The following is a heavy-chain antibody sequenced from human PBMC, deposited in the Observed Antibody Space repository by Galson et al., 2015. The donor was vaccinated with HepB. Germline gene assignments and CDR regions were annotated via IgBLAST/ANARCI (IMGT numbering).Heavy chain of an antibody. D-gene: IGHD5-24*01. Sequence: SLRLSCAASGFTFSSYAMHWVRQAPGKGLEWVTFISYDGSNKYYADSVKGRFTISRDNSKNTLYLQMNSLRPEDTAVYYCARELSDAAPIVGDRRVRVTKFDYWGQGTLVTVSS. J-gene: IGHJ4*02. V-gene: IGHV3-30-3*01. CDR3: ARELSDAAPIVGDRRVRVTKFDY. CDR1: GFTFSSYA. CDR2: ISYDGSNK.